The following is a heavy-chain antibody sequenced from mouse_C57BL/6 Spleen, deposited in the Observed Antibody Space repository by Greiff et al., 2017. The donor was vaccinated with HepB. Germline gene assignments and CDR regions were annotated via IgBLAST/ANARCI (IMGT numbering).Heavy chain of an antibody. CDR2: INPGSGGT. CDR3: ASWDNYDGGFAY. J-gene: IGHJ3*01. CDR1: GYAFTNYL. Sequence: QVQLQQSGAELVRPGTSVKVSCKASGYAFTNYLIEWVKQRPGQGLEWIGVINPGSGGTNYNEKFKGKATLTADKSSSTAYMQLSSLTSEDSAVYFCASWDNYDGGFAYWGQGTLVTVSA. D-gene: IGHD2-12*01. V-gene: IGHV1-54*01.